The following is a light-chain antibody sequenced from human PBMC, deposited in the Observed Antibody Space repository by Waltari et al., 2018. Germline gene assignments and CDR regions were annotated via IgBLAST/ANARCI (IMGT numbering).Light chain of an antibody. CDR1: SGDIGGSDF. J-gene: IGLJ2*01. Sequence: QSALTQPASVSASPGQSITISCTGTSGDIGGSDFVSWYQHHPGSAPKVLLFDVNHRPSGISDRFSGSKSGNTASLTISGLQPEDDADYYCRSPSTENLVLFGGGTKVTVL. CDR2: DVN. V-gene: IGLV2-14*01. CDR3: RSPSTENLVL.